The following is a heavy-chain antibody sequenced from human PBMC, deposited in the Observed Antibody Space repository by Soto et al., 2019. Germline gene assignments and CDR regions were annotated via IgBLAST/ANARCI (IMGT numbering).Heavy chain of an antibody. V-gene: IGHV3-74*01. CDR2: INSDGSST. CDR1: GGTFSRYW. CDR3: ARDLGIAVAGTTMGY. Sequence: GGSRRLSCAASGGTFSRYWMHGGRQAPGKGLVWVSRINSDGSSTSYADSVKGRFTISRDNAKNTLYLQMNSLRAEDTAVYYCARDLGIAVAGTTMGYWGQGT. J-gene: IGHJ4*02. D-gene: IGHD6-19*01.